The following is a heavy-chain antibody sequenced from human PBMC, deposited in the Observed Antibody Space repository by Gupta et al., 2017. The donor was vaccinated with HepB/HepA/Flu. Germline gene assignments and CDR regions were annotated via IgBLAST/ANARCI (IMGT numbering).Heavy chain of an antibody. J-gene: IGHJ4*02. Sequence: QVQLVESGGGVVQPGRSLRLSCAASGFTFSSYGMHWVRQAPGKGLEWVAVISYDGSNKYYADSVKGRFTISRDNSKNTLYLQMNSLRAEDTAVYYCAKWPKESSGWHDEEYYFDYWGQGTLVTVSS. CDR2: ISYDGSNK. D-gene: IGHD6-19*01. CDR1: GFTFSSYG. CDR3: AKWPKESSGWHDEEYYFDY. V-gene: IGHV3-30*18.